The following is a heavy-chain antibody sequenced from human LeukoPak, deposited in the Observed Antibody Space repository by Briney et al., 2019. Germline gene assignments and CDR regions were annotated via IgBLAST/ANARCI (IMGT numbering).Heavy chain of an antibody. J-gene: IGHJ4*02. V-gene: IGHV5-51*01. Sequence: GESLKISCKGSGYTFSNYWIGWVRQMPGKGLEWMGIIYPGDSDTRYSPSFQGQVTISADKSISTAYLQWSSLKASDTAMYYCARYRSYSSSRYFDYWGQGTLVTVSS. CDR2: IYPGDSDT. CDR1: GYTFSNYW. D-gene: IGHD6-6*01. CDR3: ARYRSYSSSRYFDY.